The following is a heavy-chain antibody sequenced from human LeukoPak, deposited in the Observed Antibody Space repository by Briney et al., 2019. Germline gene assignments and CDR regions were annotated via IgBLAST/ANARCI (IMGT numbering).Heavy chain of an antibody. J-gene: IGHJ5*02. D-gene: IGHD3-16*02. Sequence: PGGSLRLSCAASGFTFSAFWMHWVRQAPGKGLVWVSRINSDDSRTTYADSVKGRFTISRDNSKNTLYLQMNSLRAEDTAVYYCAKDVPSDLSSWFDPWGQGTLVTVSS. CDR1: GFTFSAFW. CDR3: AKDVPSDLSSWFDP. V-gene: IGHV3-74*01. CDR2: INSDDSRT.